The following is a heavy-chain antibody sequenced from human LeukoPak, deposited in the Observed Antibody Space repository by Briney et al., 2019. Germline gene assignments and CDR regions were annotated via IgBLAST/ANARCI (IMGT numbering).Heavy chain of an antibody. CDR1: GSTFSSYG. CDR3: AKDRVFGVVIPAGLDY. Sequence: GRSLRLSCAASGSTFSSYGMHWVRQAPGKGLEGVAVISYDGSNKYYADSVKGRFTISRDNSKNTLYLQMNSLRAEDTAVYYCAKDRVFGVVIPAGLDYWGQGTLVAVSS. J-gene: IGHJ4*02. V-gene: IGHV3-30*18. D-gene: IGHD3-3*01. CDR2: ISYDGSNK.